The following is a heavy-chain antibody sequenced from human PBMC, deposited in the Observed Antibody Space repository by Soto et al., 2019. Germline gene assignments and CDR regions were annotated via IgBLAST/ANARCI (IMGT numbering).Heavy chain of an antibody. J-gene: IGHJ5*02. V-gene: IGHV3-33*01. CDR2: IWYDGSNK. Sequence: QVQLVESGGGVVQPGRSLRLSCAASGFTFSSYGMHWVRQAPGKGLEWVAVIWYDGSNKYYADSVKGRFTISRDNSKNTLYLQMNSLRAEDTAVYYCARDRGAAAGTGPHWFDPWGQGTLVTVSS. CDR3: ARDRGAAAGTGPHWFDP. D-gene: IGHD6-13*01. CDR1: GFTFSSYG.